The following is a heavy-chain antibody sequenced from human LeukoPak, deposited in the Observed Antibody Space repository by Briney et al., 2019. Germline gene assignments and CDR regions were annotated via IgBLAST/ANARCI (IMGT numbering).Heavy chain of an antibody. V-gene: IGHV4-59*01. J-gene: IGHJ4*02. CDR3: ARELRFLEWTFIDY. CDR2: IYYSGST. Sequence: SETLSLTCTVSGGSISSYYWSWIRQPPGKGLEWIGYIYYSGSTNYNPSLKSRVTISVDTSKNQFSLKLSSVTAADTAVYYCARELRFLEWTFIDYWGQRTLVTVSS. CDR1: GGSISSYY. D-gene: IGHD3-3*01.